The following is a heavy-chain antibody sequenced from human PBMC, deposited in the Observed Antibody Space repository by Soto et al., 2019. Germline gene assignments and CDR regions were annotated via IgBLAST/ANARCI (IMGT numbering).Heavy chain of an antibody. CDR1: GFTFSSYA. V-gene: IGHV3-23*01. D-gene: IGHD5-18*01. CDR3: AKEARIQLWSDPFDY. J-gene: IGHJ4*02. CDR2: ISGSGGST. Sequence: SGGSLRLSCAASGFTFSSYAMSWVRQAPGKGLEWVSAISGSGGSTYYADSVKGRFTISRDNSKNTLYLKMNSLREEDKAVYSCAKEARIQLWSDPFDYWGQAILVTVS.